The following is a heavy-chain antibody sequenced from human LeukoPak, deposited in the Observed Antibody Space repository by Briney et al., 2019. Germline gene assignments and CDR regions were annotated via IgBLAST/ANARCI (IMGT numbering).Heavy chain of an antibody. V-gene: IGHV1-8*01. Sequence: ASVKVPCKASGYTFTSYDINWVRQATGQGLEWMGWMNPNSGNTGYAQKFQGRATMTRNTSISTAYMELSSLRSEDTAVYYCARGGLEGYSSSWYVVDYWGQGTLVTVSS. D-gene: IGHD6-13*01. CDR1: GYTFTSYD. CDR2: MNPNSGNT. J-gene: IGHJ4*02. CDR3: ARGGLEGYSSSWYVVDY.